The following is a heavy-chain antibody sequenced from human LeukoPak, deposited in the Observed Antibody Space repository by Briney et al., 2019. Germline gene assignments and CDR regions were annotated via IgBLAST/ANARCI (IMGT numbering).Heavy chain of an antibody. CDR3: ARDIAAAGTRYFDL. V-gene: IGHV7-4-1*02. CDR2: INTNTGNP. Sequence: ASVKVSCKASGYTFTSYAMNWVRQAPGQGLEWMGWINTNTGNPTYAQGFTGRFVFSLDTSVSTAYLQISSLKAEDSAVYYCARDIAAAGTRYFDLWGRGTLVTVSS. CDR1: GYTFTSYA. D-gene: IGHD6-13*01. J-gene: IGHJ2*01.